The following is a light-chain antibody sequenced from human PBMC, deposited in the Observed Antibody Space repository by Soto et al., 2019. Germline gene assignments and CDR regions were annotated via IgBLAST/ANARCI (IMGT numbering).Light chain of an antibody. CDR3: QQYYSPPWT. V-gene: IGKV4-1*01. J-gene: IGKJ1*01. CDR2: WAS. Sequence: DIVMTQSPDSLAVSLGERATINCKSSQSVLFSSNNKNYLAWYQQKPGQSPKLLIYWASTRESGVPDRFSGSGSGTDFTLTISSLQAADVAVYFCQQYYSPPWTFGPGTRWIS. CDR1: QSVLFSSNNKNY.